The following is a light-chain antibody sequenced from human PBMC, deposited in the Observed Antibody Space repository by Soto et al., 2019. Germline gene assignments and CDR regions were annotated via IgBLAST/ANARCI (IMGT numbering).Light chain of an antibody. Sequence: QSVLTQPPSASGTPGQRVTISCSGSRSNIGSNYVYWYQQLPGTAPKLLIYSNDQRPSGVPDRFSGSKSGTSASLAISGLRSEDAADYYCAAWDDSRSGSWVFGGGTKLTVL. J-gene: IGLJ3*02. CDR2: SND. CDR3: AAWDDSRSGSWV. CDR1: RSNIGSNY. V-gene: IGLV1-47*02.